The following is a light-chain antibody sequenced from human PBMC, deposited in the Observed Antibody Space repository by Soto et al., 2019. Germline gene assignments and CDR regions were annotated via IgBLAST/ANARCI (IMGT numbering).Light chain of an antibody. CDR3: QSYDTGLTGHVL. CDR2: EVS. CDR1: SGDVGGYKF. Sequence: QSALTQPASVSGSPGQSITIYCTGTSGDVGGYKFVSWYQQHPGKAPKLMIYEVSNRPSGVSSRFSGSKSGNTASLTISGLQAEDEADYFCQSYDTGLTGHVLFGGGTKVTVL. V-gene: IGLV2-14*01. J-gene: IGLJ2*01.